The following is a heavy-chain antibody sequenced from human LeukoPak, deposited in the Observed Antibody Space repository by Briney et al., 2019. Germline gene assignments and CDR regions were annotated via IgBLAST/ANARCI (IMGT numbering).Heavy chain of an antibody. CDR1: GFTFSSYA. CDR2: ISGSGGST. J-gene: IGHJ3*02. Sequence: GGSLRLSCAASGFTFSSYAMSWVRQAPGKGLEWVSAISGSGGSTYYADSVKGRFTISRDNSKNTLYLQMNSLRAEDTAVYYCAKGLLMWRLAILGAFDIWGQGTMVTVSS. D-gene: IGHD2-8*01. V-gene: IGHV3-23*01. CDR3: AKGLLMWRLAILGAFDI.